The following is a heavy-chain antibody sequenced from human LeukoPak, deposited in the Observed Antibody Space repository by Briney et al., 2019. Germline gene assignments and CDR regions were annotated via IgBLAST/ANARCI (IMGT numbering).Heavy chain of an antibody. CDR1: GFIFSNTE. J-gene: IGHJ6*04. CDR2: ISSSGGVT. D-gene: IGHD4-17*01. Sequence: GGSLRLSCTVSGFIFSNTEMNWVRQAPGKGLECVSFISSSGGVTNYADSVKGRFTISRDNAKKSLYLQMNSLTAEDTAVYYCARPALYLHGDFPRVWGRGTTVIVSS. V-gene: IGHV3-48*03. CDR3: ARPALYLHGDFPRV.